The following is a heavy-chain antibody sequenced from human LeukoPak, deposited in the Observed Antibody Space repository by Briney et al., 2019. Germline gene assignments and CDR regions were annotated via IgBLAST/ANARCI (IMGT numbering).Heavy chain of an antibody. CDR1: GGSISSYY. Sequence: SETLSLTCTVSGGSISSYYWSWIQQPPGKGLEWIGYIYYSGSTNYNPSLKSRVTISVDTSKNQFSLKLSSVTAAGTAVYYCARHSSIAARFDYWGQGTLVTVSS. V-gene: IGHV4-59*08. CDR2: IYYSGST. D-gene: IGHD6-6*01. J-gene: IGHJ4*02. CDR3: ARHSSIAARFDY.